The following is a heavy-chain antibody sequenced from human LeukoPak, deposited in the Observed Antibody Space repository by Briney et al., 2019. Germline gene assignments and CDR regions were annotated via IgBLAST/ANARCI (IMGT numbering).Heavy chain of an antibody. CDR2: IRYDGDNK. CDR1: GFTFSSYG. CDR3: AKDIGPIALDAFDI. Sequence: GGSLRLSCAASGFTFSSYGMHWVRQAPGKGLEWVAFIRYDGDNKYYADSVKGRFTISRGNSKTTLSLQMNSLRAEDTAVFYCAKDIGPIALDAFDIWGQGTMVTVSS. J-gene: IGHJ3*02. V-gene: IGHV3-30*02. D-gene: IGHD6-13*01.